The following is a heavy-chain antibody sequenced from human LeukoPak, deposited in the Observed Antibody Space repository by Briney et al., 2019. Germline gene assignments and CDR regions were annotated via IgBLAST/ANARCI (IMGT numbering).Heavy chain of an antibody. CDR3: AREGSTIFGVVSNYYYGMDV. V-gene: IGHV3-66*01. CDR1: GFTVSSNY. D-gene: IGHD3-3*01. CDR2: IYSGGST. J-gene: IGHJ6*02. Sequence: GGSLRLSCAASGFTVSSNYMSWVRQAPGKGLEWVSVIYSGGSTYYADSVKGRFTISRDNSKNTLYLQMNSLRAEDTAVYYCAREGSTIFGVVSNYYYGMDVWGQGTLVTVSS.